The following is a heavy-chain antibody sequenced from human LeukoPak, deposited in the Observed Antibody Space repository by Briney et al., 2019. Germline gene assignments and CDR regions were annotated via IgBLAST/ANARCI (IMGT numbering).Heavy chain of an antibody. D-gene: IGHD1/OR15-1a*01. Sequence: SETLSLTCAVYGGSFSGYYWSWIRQPPGKGLEWIGEINHSGSTNYNPSLKSRVTISVDTSKNQFSLKLSSVTAADTAVYYCVRVSRTHFDYWGQGTLVTVSS. CDR1: GGSFSGYY. CDR3: VRVSRTHFDY. V-gene: IGHV4-34*01. CDR2: INHSGST. J-gene: IGHJ4*02.